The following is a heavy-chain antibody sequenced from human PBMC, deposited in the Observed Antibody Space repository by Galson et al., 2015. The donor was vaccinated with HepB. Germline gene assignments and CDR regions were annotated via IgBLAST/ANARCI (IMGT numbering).Heavy chain of an antibody. CDR3: ARRYSSSPAFDY. CDR1: GGSISSGGYY. D-gene: IGHD6-13*01. CDR2: IYYSGST. V-gene: IGHV4-31*03. J-gene: IGHJ4*02. Sequence: TLSLTCTVSGGSISSGGYYWSWIRQHPGKGLEWIGYIYYSGSTYYNPSLKSRVTISVDTSKNQFSLKLSSVTAADTAVYYCARRYSSSPAFDYWGQGTLVTVSS.